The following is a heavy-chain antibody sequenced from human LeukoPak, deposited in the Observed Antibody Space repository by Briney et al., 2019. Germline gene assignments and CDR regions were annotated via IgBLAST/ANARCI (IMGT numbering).Heavy chain of an antibody. V-gene: IGHV3-30*03. CDR2: ISYDGGNK. CDR1: GFTFSSYG. D-gene: IGHD4-17*01. CDR3: ARPMTTVTTSVYFQH. Sequence: PGRSLRLSCAASGFTFSSYGMHWVRQAPGKGLEWGAVISYDGGNKYYADSVKGRFTISRDNSKNTLYLQMNSLRAEDTAVYYCARPMTTVTTSVYFQHWGQGTLVTVSS. J-gene: IGHJ1*01.